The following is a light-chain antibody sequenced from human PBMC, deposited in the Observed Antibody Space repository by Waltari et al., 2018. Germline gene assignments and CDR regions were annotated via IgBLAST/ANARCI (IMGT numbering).Light chain of an antibody. Sequence: QSALTQPASVSGSPGQSITISCTGTSSHVGGYNYVPRYQQHPGKAPKLMIYDVSNRPSGVSNRFSGSKSGNTASLTISGLQAEDEADYYCSSYARSSTLYVFGTGTKVTVL. CDR3: SSYARSSTLYV. V-gene: IGLV2-14*03. CDR1: SSHVGGYNY. CDR2: DVS. J-gene: IGLJ1*01.